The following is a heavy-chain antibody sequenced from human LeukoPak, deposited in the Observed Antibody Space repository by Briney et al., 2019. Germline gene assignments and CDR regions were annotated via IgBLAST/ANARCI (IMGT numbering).Heavy chain of an antibody. D-gene: IGHD6-13*01. CDR3: ARDRWWYSSYPDAFDI. V-gene: IGHV3-21*01. J-gene: IGHJ3*02. Sequence: GGSLRLSCAASGFTFSSYSMNWVRRAPGKGLEWVSSISSSSSYIYYADSVKGRFTISRDNAKNSLYLQMNSLRAEDTAVYYCARDRWWYSSYPDAFDIWGQGTMVTVSS. CDR2: ISSSSSYI. CDR1: GFTFSSYS.